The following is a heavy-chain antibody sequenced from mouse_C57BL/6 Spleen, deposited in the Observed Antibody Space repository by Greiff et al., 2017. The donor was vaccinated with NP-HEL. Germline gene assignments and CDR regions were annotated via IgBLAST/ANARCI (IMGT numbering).Heavy chain of an antibody. J-gene: IGHJ2*01. Sequence: QVQLQQSGAELAKPGASVKLSCKASGYTFTSYWMHWVKQRPGQGLAWIGYINPSSGYTKYNQKFKDKATLTADKSTRTAYMQLSSLTYEDSAVYYCARGDSSGYCFDYWGQGPTLTVSS. CDR1: GYTFTSYW. D-gene: IGHD3-2*02. V-gene: IGHV1-7*01. CDR3: ARGDSSGYCFDY. CDR2: INPSSGYT.